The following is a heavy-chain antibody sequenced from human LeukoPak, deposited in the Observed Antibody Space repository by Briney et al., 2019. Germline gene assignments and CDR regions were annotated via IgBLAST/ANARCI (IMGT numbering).Heavy chain of an antibody. CDR3: AREVDTTLVYDAFDI. CDR1: GFTFSSYA. V-gene: IGHV3-30-3*01. D-gene: IGHD5-18*01. CDR2: ISYDGSNK. Sequence: GGSLRLSCAASGFTFSSYAMHWVRQVPGKGLEWVAVISYDGSNKYYADSVKGRFTISRDNAKNSLYLQMNSLRAEDTAVYYCAREVDTTLVYDAFDIWGQGTRVTVSS. J-gene: IGHJ3*02.